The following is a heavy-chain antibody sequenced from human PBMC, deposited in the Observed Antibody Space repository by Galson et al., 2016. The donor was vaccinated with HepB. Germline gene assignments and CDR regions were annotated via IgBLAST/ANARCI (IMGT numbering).Heavy chain of an antibody. Sequence: SETLSLTCTVSGGSVSSGYYYWSWIRQPPGKGLEWIGCIYDTGSTSYNPSLRSRVSISVDMSKNHFSLRLNSVTATDTAFYYCARGLHDGGSRYFDYWGRGTLVTVSS. J-gene: IGHJ4*02. CDR1: GGSVSSGYYY. D-gene: IGHD1-1*01. CDR3: ARGLHDGGSRYFDY. V-gene: IGHV4-61*03. CDR2: IYDTGST.